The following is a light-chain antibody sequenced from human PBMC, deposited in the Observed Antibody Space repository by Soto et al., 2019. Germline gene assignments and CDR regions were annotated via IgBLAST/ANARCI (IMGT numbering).Light chain of an antibody. CDR1: QSVSSSF. J-gene: IGKJ5*01. Sequence: EIVITQSPGTPALSPGERATPSCRASQSVSSSFLAWYQQKPGQAPRLLIYGASSRATGIPDRFSGSGSGTDSTLTISRLEPEDFAVYYCQQYGSSITFGQGTRLEIK. V-gene: IGKV3-20*01. CDR3: QQYGSSIT. CDR2: GAS.